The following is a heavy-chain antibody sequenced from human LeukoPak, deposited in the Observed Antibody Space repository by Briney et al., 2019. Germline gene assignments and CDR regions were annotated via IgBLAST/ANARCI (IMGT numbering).Heavy chain of an antibody. V-gene: IGHV1-24*01. D-gene: IGHD3-10*01. Sequence: PKASVKVSCKASGYTFTGYYMHWVRQAPGKGLEWMGGFDPEDGETIYAQKFQGRVTMTEDTSTDTAYMELSSLRSEDTAVYYCAIISRGGHFDYWGQGTLVTVSS. CDR3: AIISRGGHFDY. CDR1: GYTFTGYY. CDR2: FDPEDGET. J-gene: IGHJ4*02.